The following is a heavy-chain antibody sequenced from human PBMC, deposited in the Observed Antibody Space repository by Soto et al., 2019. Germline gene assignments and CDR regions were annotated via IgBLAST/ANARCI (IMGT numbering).Heavy chain of an antibody. D-gene: IGHD3-22*01. CDR1: GGSISSYY. J-gene: IGHJ3*02. V-gene: IGHV4-59*12. CDR2: IYYSGST. CDR3: ARRPKRITMIVVVIQAFDI. Sequence: SETLSLTCTVSGGSISSYYWSWIRQPPGKGLESIGYIYYSGSTNYNPSLKSRVTISVDTSKNQFSLKLSSVTAADTAVYYCARRPKRITMIVVVIQAFDIWGQGTMVTVS.